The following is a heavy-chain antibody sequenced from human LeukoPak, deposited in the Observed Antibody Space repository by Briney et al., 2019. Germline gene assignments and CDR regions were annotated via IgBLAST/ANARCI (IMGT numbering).Heavy chain of an antibody. D-gene: IGHD3-10*01. CDR2: IIPILGIA. J-gene: IGHJ6*02. CDR1: GGTFSSYA. Sequence: SVKVSCKASGGTFSSYAISWVRQAPGQGLEWMGRIIPILGIANYAQKFQGRVTITADKSTSTAYMELSSLRSEDTAVYYCARNMVRGPYYYYGMDVWGQGTTVTVSS. CDR3: ARNMVRGPYYYYGMDV. V-gene: IGHV1-69*04.